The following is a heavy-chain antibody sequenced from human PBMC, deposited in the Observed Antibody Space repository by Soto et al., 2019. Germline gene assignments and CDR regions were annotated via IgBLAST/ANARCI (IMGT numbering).Heavy chain of an antibody. D-gene: IGHD2-15*01. CDR3: ARGRGCSDGSCRTDYYYYYYMDV. J-gene: IGHJ6*03. V-gene: IGHV4-34*01. CDR2: INHSGST. CDR1: GGSFSGYY. Sequence: QVQLQQWGAGLLKPSETLSLTCAVYGGSFSGYYWSWIRQPPGKGLEWIGEINHSGSTNYNPSLKSRVTISVDTSKNQFSLKLSSVTAADTAVYYCARGRGCSDGSCRTDYYYYYYMDVWGKGTTVTVSS.